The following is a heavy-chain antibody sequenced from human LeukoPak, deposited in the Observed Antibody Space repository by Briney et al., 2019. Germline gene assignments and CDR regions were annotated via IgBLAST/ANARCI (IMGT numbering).Heavy chain of an antibody. CDR3: VRSNDQYNTSPD. Sequence: PGGSLRLSCAASGFIFGNYWMGWVRQAPGKGLEWVAYIKQDGSEKSYVDPVKGRFSISRDNAKNSLYLQLNSLRVEDTAVYYCVRSNDQYNTSPDWGQGTLVTVSS. V-gene: IGHV3-7*01. CDR2: IKQDGSEK. CDR1: GFIFGNYW. D-gene: IGHD1-14*01. J-gene: IGHJ4*02.